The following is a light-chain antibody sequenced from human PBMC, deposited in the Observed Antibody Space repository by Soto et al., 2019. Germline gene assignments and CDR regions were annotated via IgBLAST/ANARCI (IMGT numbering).Light chain of an antibody. V-gene: IGKV1-5*01. CDR3: QQFNSYST. Sequence: DIQMTQSPSTLSAPVGDRITITSRATQSSSSWLDPYQQKPGKAPKLLIYDASTLESGVPSRFSGSGSGTEFTLTISSLQPDDFATYYCQQFNSYSTFGGGTKVEIK. J-gene: IGKJ4*01. CDR2: DAS. CDR1: QSSSSW.